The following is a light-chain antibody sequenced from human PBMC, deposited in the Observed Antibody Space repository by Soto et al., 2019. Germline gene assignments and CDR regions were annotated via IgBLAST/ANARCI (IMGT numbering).Light chain of an antibody. CDR2: HAS. CDR1: QRVSGSY. CDR3: QQYVTSGWT. V-gene: IGKV3-20*01. J-gene: IGKJ1*01. Sequence: EVVLAQSPGTLSLSPGERATLSCRASQRVSGSYLAWYQQKPGQSPRLLIYHASRRATGIPDRFSGSGSGRYFTLTSSRLEPEDIAVYYGQQYVTSGWTFRQGTKVEIK.